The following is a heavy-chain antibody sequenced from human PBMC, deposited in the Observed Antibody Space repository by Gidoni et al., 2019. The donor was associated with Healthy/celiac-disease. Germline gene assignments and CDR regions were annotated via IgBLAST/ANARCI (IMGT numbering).Heavy chain of an antibody. D-gene: IGHD6-25*01. V-gene: IGHV3-23*01. CDR3: AKDHGPAK. Sequence: ELHLFESGGGLVQPGGSLRLSCAASGVTFSSYAMSWVRQAPGKGLEWVSAIRGSGGSTYYADSVKGRFTISRDNSKNTRYLQMNSRRAEDTAVYYCAKDHGPAKWGQGTLVNVSS. CDR2: IRGSGGST. CDR1: GVTFSSYA. J-gene: IGHJ4*02.